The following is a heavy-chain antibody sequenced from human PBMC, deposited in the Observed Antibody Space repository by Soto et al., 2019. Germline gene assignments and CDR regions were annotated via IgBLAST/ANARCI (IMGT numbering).Heavy chain of an antibody. Sequence: GGSQRLSCAASGFTFSSYAMHWVRQAPGKGLEWVAVISYDGSNKYYADSVKGRFTISRDNSKNTLYLQMNSLRAEDTAVYYCARRVVPAAEEVEWFDPWGAGTVLTVS. CDR1: GFTFSSYA. CDR3: ARRVVPAAEEVEWFDP. D-gene: IGHD2-2*01. V-gene: IGHV3-30-3*01. CDR2: ISYDGSNK. J-gene: IGHJ5*02.